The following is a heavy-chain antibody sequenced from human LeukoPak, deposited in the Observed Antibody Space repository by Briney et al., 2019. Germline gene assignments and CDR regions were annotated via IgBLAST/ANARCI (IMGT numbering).Heavy chain of an antibody. CDR3: ARSIAAAGTDY. D-gene: IGHD6-13*01. CDR1: GYTFTGYY. Sequence: ASVKASCKASGYTFTGYYMHWVRQAPGQGLEWMGWINPNSGGTNYAQKFQGRVTMTRDTSISTAYMELSRLGSDDTALYYCARSIAAAGTDYWGQGTLVTVSS. V-gene: IGHV1-2*02. J-gene: IGHJ4*02. CDR2: INPNSGGT.